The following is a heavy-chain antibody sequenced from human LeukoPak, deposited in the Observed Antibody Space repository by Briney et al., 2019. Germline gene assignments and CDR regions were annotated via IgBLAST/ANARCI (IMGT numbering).Heavy chain of an antibody. CDR3: ARVGGYCSGGSCY. CDR1: GFTFSSYA. Sequence: GGSLRLSCAASGFTFSSYAMHWVRQAPGKGLEWVAVISYDGSNKYYADSVKGRFTISRDNSKNTLYLQMNSLRAEDTAVYYCARVGGYCSGGSCYWGQGTLVTVSS. J-gene: IGHJ4*02. D-gene: IGHD2-15*01. CDR2: ISYDGSNK. V-gene: IGHV3-30-3*01.